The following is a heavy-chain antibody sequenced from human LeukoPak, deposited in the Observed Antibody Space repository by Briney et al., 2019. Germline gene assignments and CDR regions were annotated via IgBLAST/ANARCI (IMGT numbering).Heavy chain of an antibody. CDR1: GGSFSGYY. V-gene: IGHV4-34*01. Sequence: SETLSLTCAVYGGSFSGYYWSWIRQPPGKGLEWIGEINHSGSTNCNPSLKSRVTISVDTSKNQFSLKLSSVTAADTAVYYCARHIVAAGTVAYFDYWGQGTLVTVSS. D-gene: IGHD6-13*01. CDR2: INHSGST. J-gene: IGHJ4*02. CDR3: ARHIVAAGTVAYFDY.